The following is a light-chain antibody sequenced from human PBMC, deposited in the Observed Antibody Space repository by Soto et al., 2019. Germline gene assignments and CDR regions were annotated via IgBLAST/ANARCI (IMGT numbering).Light chain of an antibody. CDR2: KAS. CDR1: QSISSW. CDR3: QEYNRYRRT. V-gene: IGKV1-5*03. Sequence: DIQMTQSPSTLSASVGDRVTITCRASQSISSWLAWYQQKPGKAPKLLIYKASSLESGVPSSFSGSGPGTEFTLTISSLQADEFSTYDCQEYNRYRRTFAQGTKVEIK. J-gene: IGKJ1*01.